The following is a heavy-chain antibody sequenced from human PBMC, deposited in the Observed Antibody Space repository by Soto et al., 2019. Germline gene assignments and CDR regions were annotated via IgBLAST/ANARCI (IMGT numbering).Heavy chain of an antibody. D-gene: IGHD1-1*01. CDR1: GGTFSSYA. CDR2: IIPIFGTA. CDR3: ARPCYITGTTRGYYYYYGMDV. J-gene: IGHJ6*02. Sequence: SVKVSFKASGGTFSSYAISWVRQAPGQGLEWMGGIIPIFGTANYAQKFQGRVTITADESTSTAYMELSSLRSEDTAVYYCARPCYITGTTRGYYYYYGMDVWGQGTTVTVSS. V-gene: IGHV1-69*01.